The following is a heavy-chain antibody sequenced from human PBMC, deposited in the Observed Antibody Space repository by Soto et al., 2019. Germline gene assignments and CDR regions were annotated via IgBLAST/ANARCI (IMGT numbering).Heavy chain of an antibody. V-gene: IGHV1-8*01. Sequence: GASVKVSCEASGYTFTSYDINCVRQATGQGLEWMGWMNPNSGNTGYAQKFQGRVTMTRNTSISTAYMELSSLRSEDTAVYYCARGFRTRVRGVIMLNTPQGTQYYYYMDVWGKGTTVTVSS. J-gene: IGHJ6*03. D-gene: IGHD3-10*01. CDR1: GYTFTSYD. CDR2: MNPNSGNT. CDR3: ARGFRTRVRGVIMLNTPQGTQYYYYMDV.